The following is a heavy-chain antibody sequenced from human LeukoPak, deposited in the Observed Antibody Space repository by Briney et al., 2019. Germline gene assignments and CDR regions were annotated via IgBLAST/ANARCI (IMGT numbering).Heavy chain of an antibody. CDR1: GGSFSGYY. CDR2: IYYSGST. Sequence: PSETLSLTCGVYGGSFSGYYWSWIRQPPGKGLEWIGYIYYSGSTNYNPSLKSRVTISVDTSKNQFSLKLSSVTAADTAVYHCARHLPYYYGSGSYREPLDYWDQGTLVTVSS. V-gene: IGHV4-59*01. D-gene: IGHD3-10*01. CDR3: ARHLPYYYGSGSYREPLDY. J-gene: IGHJ4*02.